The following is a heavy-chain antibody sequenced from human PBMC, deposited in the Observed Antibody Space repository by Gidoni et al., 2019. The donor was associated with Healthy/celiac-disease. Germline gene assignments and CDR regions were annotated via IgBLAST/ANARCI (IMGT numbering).Heavy chain of an antibody. V-gene: IGHV3-11*06. CDR1: GFTFSDYY. J-gene: IGHJ6*02. Sequence: QVQLVESGGGLVKPGGSLRLSCEASGFTFSDYYMSWIRQAPGKGLEWVSYISSSSSYTNYADSVKGRFTISRDNAKNSLYLQMNSLRAEDTAVYYCARDRYYYYGMDVWGQGTTVTVSS. CDR2: ISSSSSYT. CDR3: ARDRYYYYGMDV.